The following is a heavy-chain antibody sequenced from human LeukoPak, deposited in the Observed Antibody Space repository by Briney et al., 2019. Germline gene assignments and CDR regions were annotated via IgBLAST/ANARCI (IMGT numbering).Heavy chain of an antibody. J-gene: IGHJ4*02. V-gene: IGHV3-48*03. Sequence: GGSLRLSCAASGFTFSSYEMNWVRQAPGKGLEWVSYISSSGSTIYYADSVKGRITISRDNAKNSLYLQMNSLRAEDTAVYYCARGATDSEEWELPDGDYWGQGTLVTVSS. CDR2: ISSSGSTI. CDR3: ARGATDSEEWELPDGDY. D-gene: IGHD1-26*01. CDR1: GFTFSSYE.